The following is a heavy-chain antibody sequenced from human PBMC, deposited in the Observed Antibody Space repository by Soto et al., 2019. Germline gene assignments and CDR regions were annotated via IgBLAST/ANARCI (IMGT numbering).Heavy chain of an antibody. CDR3: AKDSLGYYDSSGYYYVKATHSYFDY. J-gene: IGHJ4*02. V-gene: IGHV3-30*18. Sequence: GGSLRLSCAASGFTFGSYGMHWVRQAPGKGLEWVAVISYDGSNKYYADSVKGRFTISRDNSKNTLYLQMNSLRAEDTAVYYCAKDSLGYYDSSGYYYVKATHSYFDYWGQGTLVTVSS. CDR1: GFTFGSYG. D-gene: IGHD3-22*01. CDR2: ISYDGSNK.